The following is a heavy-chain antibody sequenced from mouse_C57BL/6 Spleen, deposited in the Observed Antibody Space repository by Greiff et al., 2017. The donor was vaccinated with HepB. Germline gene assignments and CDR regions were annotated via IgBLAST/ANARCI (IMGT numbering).Heavy chain of an antibody. V-gene: IGHV1-64*01. CDR2: IHPNSGST. CDR3: ARGGFITTVVDY. J-gene: IGHJ2*01. Sequence: QVQLQQPGAELVKPGASVKLSCKASGYTFTSYWMHWVKQRPGQGLEWIGMIHPNSGSTNYNEKFKSKATLTVDKSSSTAYMQLSSLTSEDSAVYYGARGGFITTVVDYWGQGTTLTVSS. CDR1: GYTFTSYW. D-gene: IGHD1-1*01.